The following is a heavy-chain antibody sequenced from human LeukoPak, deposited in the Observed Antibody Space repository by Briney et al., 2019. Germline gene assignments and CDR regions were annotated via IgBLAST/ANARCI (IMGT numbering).Heavy chain of an antibody. Sequence: GGSLRLSCATSGFTFDDFAMHWVRQAPGKGLEWISLISWDGDSTYYADSVKGRFVISRDNSKNSLYLQMNSLRPDDTAFYYCAKDIRQIIALPGTGFEYWGQGTLVTVSA. D-gene: IGHD6-19*01. CDR3: AKDIRQIIALPGTGFEY. CDR1: GFTFDDFA. J-gene: IGHJ4*02. CDR2: ISWDGDST. V-gene: IGHV3-43D*03.